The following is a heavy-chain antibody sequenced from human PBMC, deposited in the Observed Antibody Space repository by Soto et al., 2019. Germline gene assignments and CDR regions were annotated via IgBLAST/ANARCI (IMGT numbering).Heavy chain of an antibody. J-gene: IGHJ4*02. V-gene: IGHV4-59*01. CDR2: IYYSGST. CDR3: AALPGYGSGHFDY. Sequence: QVQLQESGPGLVKPSETLSLTCTVSGGSISSYYWSWIRQPPGKGLEWIGYIYYSGSTNYNASLKSRVTISGATSKNQFSLKLTSVTAADTAVYYCAALPGYGSGHFDYWGQGTLVTVSS. D-gene: IGHD6-19*01. CDR1: GGSISSYY.